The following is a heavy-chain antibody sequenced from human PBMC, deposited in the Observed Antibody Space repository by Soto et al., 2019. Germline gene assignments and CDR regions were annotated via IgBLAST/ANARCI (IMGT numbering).Heavy chain of an antibody. J-gene: IGHJ3*02. D-gene: IGHD6-19*01. V-gene: IGHV1-69*02. CDR3: AKQKPVAGTKGDDSFDI. CDR2: IIPILGIA. CDR1: GGTFSSYT. Sequence: QVQLVQSGAEVKKPGSSVKVSCKASGGTFSSYTISWVRQAPGQGLEWMGRIIPILGIANYAQKFQGRVKITADKSTSTAYMELSSLRSEDTAVYYCAKQKPVAGTKGDDSFDIWGQGTMVTVSS.